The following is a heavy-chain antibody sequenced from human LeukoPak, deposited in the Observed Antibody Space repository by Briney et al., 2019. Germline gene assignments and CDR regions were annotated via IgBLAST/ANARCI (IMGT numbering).Heavy chain of an antibody. CDR3: AREGDYGSYFDY. J-gene: IGHJ4*02. D-gene: IGHD4-17*01. Sequence: GGSLRLSCAASGFTFSSYWTSWVRQAPGKGLEWVANIKQDGSEKYYVDSVKGRFTISRDNAKNSLYLQMNSLRAEDTAVYYCAREGDYGSYFDYWGQGTLVTVSS. CDR2: IKQDGSEK. CDR1: GFTFSSYW. V-gene: IGHV3-7*03.